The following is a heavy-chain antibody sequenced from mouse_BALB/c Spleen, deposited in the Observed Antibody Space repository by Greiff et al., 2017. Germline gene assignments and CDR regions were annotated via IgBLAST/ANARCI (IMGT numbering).Heavy chain of an antibody. CDR1: GYAFTNYL. V-gene: IGHV1-54*01. CDR2: INPGSGGT. D-gene: IGHD2-1*01. CDR3: ARCGNYPYYFDY. J-gene: IGHJ2*01. Sequence: VQLQQSGAELVRPGTSVKVSCKASGYAFTNYLIEWVKRRPGQGLEWIGVINPGSGGTNYNEKFKGKATLTADKSSSTAYMQLSSLTSDDSAVYFCARCGNYPYYFDYWGQGTTLTVSS.